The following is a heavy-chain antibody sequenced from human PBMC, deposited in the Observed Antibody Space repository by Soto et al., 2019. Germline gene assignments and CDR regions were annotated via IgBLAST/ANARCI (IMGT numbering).Heavy chain of an antibody. CDR2: ISYDGSNK. V-gene: IGHV3-30*18. CDR1: GFTFSSYG. J-gene: IGHJ4*02. D-gene: IGHD3-3*01. Sequence: HPGGSLRLSCAASGFTFSSYGMHWVRQAPGKGLEWVAVISYDGSNKYYADSVKGRFTISRDNSKNTLYLQMNSLRAEDTAVYYCAKDPGVGGPLYWGQGTLVTVSS. CDR3: AKDPGVGGPLY.